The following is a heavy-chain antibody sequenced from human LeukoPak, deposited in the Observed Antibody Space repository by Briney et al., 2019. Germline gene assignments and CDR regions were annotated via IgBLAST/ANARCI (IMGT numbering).Heavy chain of an antibody. CDR2: ISSSSYI. V-gene: IGHV3-21*01. J-gene: IGHJ5*02. CDR3: AREVTTSMWDWFDP. D-gene: IGHD4-17*01. Sequence: GGSLRLSCAASGFTFSSYSMNWVRQAPGKGLEWVSSISSSSYIYYADSVKGRFTISRDNAKNSLYLQMNSLRAEDTAVYYCAREVTTSMWDWFDPWGQGTLVTVSS. CDR1: GFTFSSYS.